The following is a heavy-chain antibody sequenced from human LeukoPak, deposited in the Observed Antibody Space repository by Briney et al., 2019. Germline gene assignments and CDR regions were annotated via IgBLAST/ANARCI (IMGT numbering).Heavy chain of an antibody. Sequence: SETLSLTCTVSGGSISSDGYYWSWIRQHPGKGLEWIGYIYYSGSTYYNPSLKSRVTISVDTSKNQFSLKLSSVTAADTAVYYCARNDYDSSGYYVGYFDYWGQGTLVTVSS. CDR1: GGSISSDGYY. CDR2: IYYSGST. J-gene: IGHJ4*02. CDR3: ARNDYDSSGYYVGYFDY. V-gene: IGHV4-31*03. D-gene: IGHD3-22*01.